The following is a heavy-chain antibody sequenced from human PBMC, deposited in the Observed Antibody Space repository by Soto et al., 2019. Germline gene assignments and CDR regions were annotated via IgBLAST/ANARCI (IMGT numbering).Heavy chain of an antibody. CDR3: ARDPGTKISPPNFDY. D-gene: IGHD1-26*01. CDR1: GFTFSSYW. J-gene: IGHJ4*02. V-gene: IGHV3-7*01. CDR2: IKQDGSEK. Sequence: GGSLRLSCAASGFTFSSYWMSWVRQAPGKGLEWVANIKQDGSEKYYVDSVKGRFTISRDNAKNSLYLQMNSLRAEDTAVYYCARDPGTKISPPNFDYWGQGTLVTVSS.